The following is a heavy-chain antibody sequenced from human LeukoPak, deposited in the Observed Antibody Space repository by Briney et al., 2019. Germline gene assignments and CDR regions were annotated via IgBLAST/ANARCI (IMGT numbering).Heavy chain of an antibody. V-gene: IGHV3-23*01. CDR3: AKDAIGQYRPYYFDC. J-gene: IGHJ4*02. Sequence: GRSLRLSCAASGFTFSSFAMSWVRQAPGKGLEWVSSISGSGESTYYADYVKGRFTVSRDNSKNTVNLQLNSLRAEDTAVYYCAKDAIGQYRPYYFDCWGQGTLVTVSS. D-gene: IGHD3-16*02. CDR2: ISGSGEST. CDR1: GFTFSSFA.